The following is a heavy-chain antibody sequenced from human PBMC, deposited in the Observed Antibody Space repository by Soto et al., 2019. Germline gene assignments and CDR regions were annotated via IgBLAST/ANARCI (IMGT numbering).Heavy chain of an antibody. CDR1: GFTFSNAW. CDR3: TTVSVWGYYYYYYMDV. J-gene: IGHJ6*03. V-gene: IGHV3-15*01. D-gene: IGHD3-16*01. Sequence: GESLKISCAASGFTFSNAWMSWVRQAPGKGLEWVGRIKSKTDGGTTDYAAPVKGRFTISRDDSKNTLYLQMNSLKTEDTAVYYCTTVSVWGYYYYYYMDVWGKGTTVTVSS. CDR2: IKSKTDGGTT.